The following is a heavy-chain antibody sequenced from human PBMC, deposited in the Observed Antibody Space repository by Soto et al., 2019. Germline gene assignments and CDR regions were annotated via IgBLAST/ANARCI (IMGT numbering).Heavy chain of an antibody. J-gene: IGHJ4*02. Sequence: EVQVVESGGGLVQPGGSLRLSCAASGFTFRSYAMHWVRRAPGKGLEYVSTISRNGGSTYYANSVKGRFTISRDNSKNTLYLQMGSLRAEDMAVYYCAREGGSYYFDYWGQGTLVTVSS. CDR1: GFTFRSYA. V-gene: IGHV3-64*01. D-gene: IGHD1-26*01. CDR3: AREGGSYYFDY. CDR2: ISRNGGST.